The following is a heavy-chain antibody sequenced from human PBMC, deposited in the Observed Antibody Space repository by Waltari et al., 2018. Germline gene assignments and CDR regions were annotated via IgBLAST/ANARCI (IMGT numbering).Heavy chain of an antibody. CDR3: ASARVLRFLEWFSAFDI. Sequence: QVQLQESGPGLVRPSETLSLTCTASGGSISSYYWSWIRPTPGKGLEWIGYSYYSGSTNYNPSLKSRVTISVDTSKNQFSLKLSSVTAADTAVYYCASARVLRFLEWFSAFDIWGQGTMVTVSS. J-gene: IGHJ3*02. D-gene: IGHD3-3*01. V-gene: IGHV4-59*01. CDR1: GGSISSYY. CDR2: SYYSGST.